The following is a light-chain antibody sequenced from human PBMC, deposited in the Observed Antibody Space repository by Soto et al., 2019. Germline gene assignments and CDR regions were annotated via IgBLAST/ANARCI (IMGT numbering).Light chain of an antibody. J-gene: IGKJ5*01. Sequence: ENLLTQSPATLSLSPGERATLSCRASQSVSRYLAWYQQKPGQATRLIIYDASNRATGIPARFSGSGSGTEFTLTISSLEPEDVAVYYCQQRSQWPPMTFGQGTRLEIK. V-gene: IGKV3-11*01. CDR1: QSVSRY. CDR2: DAS. CDR3: QQRSQWPPMT.